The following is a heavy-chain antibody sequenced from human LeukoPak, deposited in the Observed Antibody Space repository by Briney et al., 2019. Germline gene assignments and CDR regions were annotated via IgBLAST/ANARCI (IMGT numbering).Heavy chain of an antibody. CDR1: GFTLSSYA. CDR3: ARSVSYGWYFDL. J-gene: IGHJ2*01. D-gene: IGHD4-17*01. V-gene: IGHV3-48*03. CDR2: ISSSGSTI. Sequence: GGSLRLSCAASGFTLSSYAMNWVREAPGKGLEWVSYISSSGSTIYYADSVKGRFTISRDNAKNSLYLQMNSLRAEDTAVYYCARSVSYGWYFDLWGRGTLVTVSS.